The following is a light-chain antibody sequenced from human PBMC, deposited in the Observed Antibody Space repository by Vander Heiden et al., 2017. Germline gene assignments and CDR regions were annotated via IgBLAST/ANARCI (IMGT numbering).Light chain of an antibody. CDR2: SAS. CDR3: QQLNSPLA. J-gene: IGKJ4*01. CDR1: QGLAGY. Sequence: TQSPSSLSASVGDRVTITCRASQGLAGYLAWYQQKPGKAPKLLIYSASTLQSGVPSRFSGRGFGTEFTLTISSLQPEDFATYYCQQLNSPLAFGGGTRVEIK. V-gene: IGKV1-9*01.